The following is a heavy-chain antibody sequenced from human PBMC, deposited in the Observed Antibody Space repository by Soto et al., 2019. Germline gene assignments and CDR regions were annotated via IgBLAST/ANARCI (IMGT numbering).Heavy chain of an antibody. CDR3: AASSAAGSIRSDYYYGMDV. V-gene: IGHV4-59*06. D-gene: IGHD6-13*01. CDR1: GGSISSYY. J-gene: IGHJ6*02. Sequence: SETLSLTCTVSGGSISSYYWSWIRQPPGKGLEWIGYIYYSGSTYYNPSLKSRVTISVDTSKNQFSLKLSSVTAADTAVYYCAASSAAGSIRSDYYYGMDVWGQGTTVTVSS. CDR2: IYYSGST.